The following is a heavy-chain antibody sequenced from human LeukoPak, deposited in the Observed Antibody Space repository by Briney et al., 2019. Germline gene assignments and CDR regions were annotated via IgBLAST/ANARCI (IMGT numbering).Heavy chain of an antibody. CDR2: ISYDGSNK. J-gene: IGHJ6*02. V-gene: IGHV3-30*18. Sequence: PGGSLRLSCAASGFTFSSYGMHWVRQAPGKGLEWVAVISYDGSNKYYADSVKGRFTISRDNSKNTLYLQMNSLRAEDTAVYYCAKDRPDHYYYYYGMDVWGQGTTVTVSS. D-gene: IGHD1-14*01. CDR3: AKDRPDHYYYYYGMDV. CDR1: GFTFSSYG.